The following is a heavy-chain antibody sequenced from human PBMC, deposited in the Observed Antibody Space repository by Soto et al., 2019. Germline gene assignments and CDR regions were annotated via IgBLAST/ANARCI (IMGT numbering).Heavy chain of an antibody. CDR3: ASLDALLWFGELPFDY. V-gene: IGHV3-23*01. J-gene: IGHJ4*02. D-gene: IGHD3-10*01. CDR2: ISGSGGST. CDR1: GFTFSSYA. Sequence: QPGGSLRLSCAASGFTFSSYAMSWVRQAPGKGLEWVSAISGSGGSTYYADSVKGRFTISRDNSKNTLYLQMNSLRAEDTAVYYYASLDALLWFGELPFDYWGQGTLVTVSS.